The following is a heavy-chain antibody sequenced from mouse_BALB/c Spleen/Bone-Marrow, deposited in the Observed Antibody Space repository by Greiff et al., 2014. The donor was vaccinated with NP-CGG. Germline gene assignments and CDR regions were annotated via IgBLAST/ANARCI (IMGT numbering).Heavy chain of an antibody. V-gene: IGHV14-3*02. CDR3: ARWLRRYYAMDY. D-gene: IGHD2-2*01. CDR2: TDPANGNT. CDR1: GFNIKDTY. Sequence: SGAGLVKPGASVKLSCTASGFNIKDTYMHWVKQRPEQGLEWIGRTDPANGNTKYDPKFQGKATITADTSSNTAYPQLSSLTSEDTAVYYCARWLRRYYAMDYWGQGTSVTVSS. J-gene: IGHJ4*01.